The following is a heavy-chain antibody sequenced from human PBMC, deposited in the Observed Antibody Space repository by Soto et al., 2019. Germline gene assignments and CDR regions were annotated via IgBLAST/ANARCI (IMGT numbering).Heavy chain of an antibody. CDR1: GFTFTSSA. Sequence: GSSVKVSCKASGFTFTSSAVQWVRQARGQRLEWIGWIVVGSGNTNYAQKFQERVTITRDMSTSTAYMELSSLRSEDTAVYYCAAAGSPRNDFGIWVQGTMVTVS. J-gene: IGHJ3*02. V-gene: IGHV1-58*01. D-gene: IGHD3-10*01. CDR2: IVVGSGNT. CDR3: AAAGSPRNDFGI.